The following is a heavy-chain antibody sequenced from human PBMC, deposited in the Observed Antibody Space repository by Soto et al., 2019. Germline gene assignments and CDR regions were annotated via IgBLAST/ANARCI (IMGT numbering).Heavy chain of an antibody. CDR3: ARVVKTRLYYYDSSDPPIYFHS. CDR1: GGSISSGDYY. CDR2: IYYSGST. V-gene: IGHV4-30-4*01. D-gene: IGHD3-22*01. J-gene: IGHJ4*01. Sequence: SEPLSLTCTVSGGSISSGDYYCGWIRQPPGKGLQWIGYIYYSGSTHYNPSLKSRVTISVDTSKNQFSLKLNSVTAADTAVYYCARVVKTRLYYYDSSDPPIYFHSLG.